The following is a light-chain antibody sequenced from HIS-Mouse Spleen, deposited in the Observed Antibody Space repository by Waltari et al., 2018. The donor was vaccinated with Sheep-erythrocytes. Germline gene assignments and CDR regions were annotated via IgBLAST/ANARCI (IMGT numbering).Light chain of an antibody. Sequence: QSVLTQPPSASGTPGQRVTISCSGISSNIGSNTVNCYQQLPGTAPKLRIYSNNERPSGVPDRFPGSKSGTSDSLAISGLQSEDEADYYCAAWDDSLNGVVFGGGTKLTVL. CDR3: AAWDDSLNGVV. CDR1: SSNIGSNT. CDR2: SNN. V-gene: IGLV1-44*01. J-gene: IGLJ2*01.